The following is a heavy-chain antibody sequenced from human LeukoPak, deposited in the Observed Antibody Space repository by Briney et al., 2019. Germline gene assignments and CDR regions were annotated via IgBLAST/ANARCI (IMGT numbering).Heavy chain of an antibody. CDR3: ARLVGGCSSTSCYPPYYYYYGMDV. Sequence: PSETLSLTCAVSGGSISSYYWSWIRQPPGKGLEWIGYIYYSGSTNYNPSLKSRVTISVDTSKNQFSLKLSSVTAADTAVYYCARLVGGCSSTSCYPPYYYYYGMDVWGQGTTVTVSS. V-gene: IGHV4-59*08. J-gene: IGHJ6*02. CDR2: IYYSGST. CDR1: GGSISSYY. D-gene: IGHD2-2*01.